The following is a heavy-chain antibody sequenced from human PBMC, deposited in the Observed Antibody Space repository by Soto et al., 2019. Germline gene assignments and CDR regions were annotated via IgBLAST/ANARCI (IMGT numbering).Heavy chain of an antibody. V-gene: IGHV3-21*01. CDR1: GFTFSSYS. CDR2: ISSSSSYI. Sequence: GGSLRLSCAASGFTFSSYSMNWVRQAPGKGLEWVSSISSSSSYIYYADSVKGRFTISRDNAKNSLYLQMNSLRAEDTAVYYCARAGRDRYGDYGSMDVWGQGTTVTVSS. D-gene: IGHD4-17*01. J-gene: IGHJ6*02. CDR3: ARAGRDRYGDYGSMDV.